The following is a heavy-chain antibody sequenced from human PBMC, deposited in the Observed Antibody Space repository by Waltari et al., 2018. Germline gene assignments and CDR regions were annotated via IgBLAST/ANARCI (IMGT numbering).Heavy chain of an antibody. J-gene: IGHJ2*01. CDR1: GLSFSGST. V-gene: IGHV3-73*01. CDR3: AGPASGGPRRDWYFDL. Sequence: EVQLVESGGALVQPGGSLKLSCAASGLSFSGSTIHWVRQASGKGLEWVGRMRGKAHSSGTGYAASVRGRFVISRDDSKNSAYLQMNSLKTEDAAVYFCAGPASGGPRRDWYFDLWGRGTLVTVSS. CDR2: MRGKAHSSGT. D-gene: IGHD2-15*01.